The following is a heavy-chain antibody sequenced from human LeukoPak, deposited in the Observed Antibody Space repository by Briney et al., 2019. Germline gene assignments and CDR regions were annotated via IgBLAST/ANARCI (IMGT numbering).Heavy chain of an antibody. CDR1: GFTVSSNY. V-gene: IGHV3-53*01. CDR2: IYSGGST. CDR3: AREKGPYYYYYMDV. J-gene: IGHJ6*03. Sequence: PGESLRLXCAASGFTVSSNYMRWVRQTPGKGLEWVSVIYSGGSTYYADSVKGRFTISRDNSKNTLYLQMNSLRAEDTAVYYCAREKGPYYYYYMDVWGKGTTVTVSS.